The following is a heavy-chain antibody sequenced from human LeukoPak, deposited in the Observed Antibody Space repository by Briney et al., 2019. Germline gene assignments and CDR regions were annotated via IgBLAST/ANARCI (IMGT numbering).Heavy chain of an antibody. V-gene: IGHV1-18*01. CDR1: GYTFTNYG. Sequence: ASVKVSCKASGYTFTNYGISWVRQAPGQGLEWMGWISPYNGNTNYALKLQGRATVTTDTSTSTAYMELRSLRSDDTAGYYCARPDSGGYFLFDSWGQGTLVTVSS. CDR3: ARPDSGGYFLFDS. J-gene: IGHJ4*02. CDR2: ISPYNGNT. D-gene: IGHD3-22*01.